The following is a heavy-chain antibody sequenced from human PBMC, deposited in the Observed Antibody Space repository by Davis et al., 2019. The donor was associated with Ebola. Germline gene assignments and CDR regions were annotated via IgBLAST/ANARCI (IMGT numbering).Heavy chain of an antibody. CDR3: ARDRIAAAFDY. Sequence: ASVKVSCKASGDTFRSSAFGWVRQAPGQGLEWMGWISAYNGNTDYAQKLQGRVTMTTDTSTSTVYMELRSLRSDDTAVYYCARDRIAAAFDYWGQGTLVTVSS. D-gene: IGHD6-13*01. CDR1: GDTFRSSA. CDR2: ISAYNGNT. J-gene: IGHJ4*02. V-gene: IGHV1-18*01.